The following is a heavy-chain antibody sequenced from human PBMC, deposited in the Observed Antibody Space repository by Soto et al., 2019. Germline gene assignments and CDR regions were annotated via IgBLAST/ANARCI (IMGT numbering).Heavy chain of an antibody. CDR2: IFYSGST. V-gene: IGHV4-59*08. CDR3: ASHKRITMVRGVWIAFDI. Sequence: QVQLQESGPGLVKPSETLSLTCTVSGGSISSYYWGGFRQPPGKGREGIGYIFYSGSTNYNPSLKSRVTISVDTSKNQFSLKLSSVTAADTAVYYCASHKRITMVRGVWIAFDIWGQGTMVTVSS. CDR1: GGSISSYY. J-gene: IGHJ3*02. D-gene: IGHD3-10*01.